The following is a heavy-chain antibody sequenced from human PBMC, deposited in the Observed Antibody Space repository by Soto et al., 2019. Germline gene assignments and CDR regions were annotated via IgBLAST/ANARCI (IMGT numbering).Heavy chain of an antibody. V-gene: IGHV1-18*01. D-gene: IGHD6-6*01. CDR2: ISTYNGDA. J-gene: IGHJ6*02. Sequence: QAQLEQSGAEVKKPGASVKVSCKSSGYTFSNSGISWVRQAPGQGLEWMGWISTYNGDANYAQRFQGRVTMTTATSTSSTFMELRSLRSDDTAVYYCAREGPRPYYYYGIDVWGQGTTGTVSS. CDR3: AREGPRPYYYYGIDV. CDR1: GYTFSNSG.